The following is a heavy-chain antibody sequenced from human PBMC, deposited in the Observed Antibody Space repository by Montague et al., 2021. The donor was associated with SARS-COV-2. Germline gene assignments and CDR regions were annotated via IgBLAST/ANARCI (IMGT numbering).Heavy chain of an antibody. D-gene: IGHD1-1*01. CDR3: ATSLAGRTCCADYDFDY. V-gene: IGHV4-59*03. Sequence: SETLSLTCTVSGASISPYHCSWNRQPPGKGLEWIGNLHHSGSTNYNPSLESRVTMSVDTSKNQFSLNLISVTAADTAVYFCATSLAGRTCCADYDFDYWGQGTLVTVSS. CDR1: GASISPYH. J-gene: IGHJ4*02. CDR2: LHHSGST.